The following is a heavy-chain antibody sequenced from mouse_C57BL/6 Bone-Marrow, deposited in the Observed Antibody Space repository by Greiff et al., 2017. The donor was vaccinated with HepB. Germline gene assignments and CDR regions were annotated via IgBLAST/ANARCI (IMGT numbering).Heavy chain of an antibody. CDR2: ISSGGSYT. Sequence: DVKLVESGGDLVKPGGSLKLSCAASGFTFSSYGMSWVRQTPDKRLEWVATISSGGSYTYYPDSVKGRFTISRDNAKNTLYLQMSSLKSEDTAMYYCARRDYYGSSSRYFDVWGTGTTVTVSS. J-gene: IGHJ1*03. CDR3: ARRDYYGSSSRYFDV. CDR1: GFTFSSYG. D-gene: IGHD1-1*01. V-gene: IGHV5-6*02.